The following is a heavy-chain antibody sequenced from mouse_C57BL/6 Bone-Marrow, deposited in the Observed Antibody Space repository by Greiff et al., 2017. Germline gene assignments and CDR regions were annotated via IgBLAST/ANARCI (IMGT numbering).Heavy chain of an antibody. Sequence: QVQLKQSGPGLVQPSQSLSITCTVSGFSLTSYGVHWVRQSPGKGLEWLGVIWSGGSTDYNAAFISRLSISKDNSKSQVFFKMNSLQADDTAIYYCARTGRSYGGGFAYWGQGTLVTVSA. V-gene: IGHV2-2*01. CDR2: IWSGGST. D-gene: IGHD1-1*01. CDR3: ARTGRSYGGGFAY. J-gene: IGHJ3*01. CDR1: GFSLTSYG.